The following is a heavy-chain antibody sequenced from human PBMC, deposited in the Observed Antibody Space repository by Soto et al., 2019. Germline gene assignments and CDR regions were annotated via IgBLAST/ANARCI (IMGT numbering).Heavy chain of an antibody. Sequence: ASVKVSCKASGYTFTGYYMHWVRQAPGQGLEWMGWINPNSGGTSYAQKFQGWVTMTRNTSISTAYMELSSLRSEDTAVYYCARGPSNYYGSGWYYYYMDVWGKGTTVTVSS. J-gene: IGHJ6*03. CDR1: GYTFTGYY. CDR3: ARGPSNYYGSGWYYYYMDV. D-gene: IGHD3-10*01. CDR2: INPNSGGT. V-gene: IGHV1-2*04.